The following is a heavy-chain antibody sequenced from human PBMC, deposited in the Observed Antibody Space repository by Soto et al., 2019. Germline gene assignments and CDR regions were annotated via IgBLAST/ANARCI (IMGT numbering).Heavy chain of an antibody. J-gene: IGHJ6*02. D-gene: IGHD2-2*03. Sequence: SVKVSCKVSGGTFSSHAISWVRQAPGRGLEWMGGIIPIFGTTNYAQNFRARVTITADESTSTAYMELSSLTSEDTAVYYCGSVGYCSSTNCLFYYYHYGMDVWGQGTTVTVSS. CDR3: GSVGYCSSTNCLFYYYHYGMDV. CDR1: GGTFSSHA. CDR2: IIPIFGTT. V-gene: IGHV1-69*13.